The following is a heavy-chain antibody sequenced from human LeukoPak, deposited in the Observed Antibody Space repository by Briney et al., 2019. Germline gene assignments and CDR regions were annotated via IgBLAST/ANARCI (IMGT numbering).Heavy chain of an antibody. CDR1: GYTFTSYD. Sequence: SVKVSCKASGYTFTSYDINWVRQATGQGLEWMGWMNPNSGNTGYAQKFQGRVTMTRNTSISTAYMELSSLRSEDTAVYYCARGGAGYSGYDLSLFDYWGQGTLVTVSS. D-gene: IGHD5-12*01. V-gene: IGHV1-8*01. J-gene: IGHJ4*02. CDR3: ARGGAGYSGYDLSLFDY. CDR2: MNPNSGNT.